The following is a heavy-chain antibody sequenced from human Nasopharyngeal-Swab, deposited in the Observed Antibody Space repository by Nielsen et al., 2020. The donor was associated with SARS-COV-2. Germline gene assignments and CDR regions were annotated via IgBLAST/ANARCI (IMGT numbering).Heavy chain of an antibody. V-gene: IGHV1-46*01. CDR3: ARKQMWEYYFDY. CDR2: ISPTGSVT. J-gene: IGHJ4*02. Sequence: WVRQAPGQGLEWMGIISPTGSVTMYAQNFQGRVTMTRDTSASTVYMELSSLRSEDTAVYYCARKQMWEYYFDYWGQGTPVTVSS. D-gene: IGHD1-26*01.